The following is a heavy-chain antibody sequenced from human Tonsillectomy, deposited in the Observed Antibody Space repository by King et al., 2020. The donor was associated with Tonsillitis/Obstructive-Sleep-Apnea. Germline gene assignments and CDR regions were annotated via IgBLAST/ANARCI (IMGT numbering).Heavy chain of an antibody. J-gene: IGHJ4*02. Sequence: TLKESGPTLVKPTQTLTLTCTFSGFSLSTSGVGVGWIRQPPGKALEWLALIYWDDDKRYSPSLKSRVTVTKDISKNQVVLTVTNIDPVDTATYYCVHPADDSGTYYTTHFDYWGRGTLVTVSS. CDR2: IYWDDDK. CDR1: GFSLSTSGVG. CDR3: VHPADDSGTYYTTHFDY. V-gene: IGHV2-5*02. D-gene: IGHD3-10*01.